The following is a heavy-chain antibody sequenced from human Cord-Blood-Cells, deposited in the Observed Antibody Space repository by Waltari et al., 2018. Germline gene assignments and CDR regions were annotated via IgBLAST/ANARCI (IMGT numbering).Heavy chain of an antibody. CDR2: INHSGST. Sequence: QVQLQQWGAGLLKPSETLSLTCAVYGGSFSGYYWSWIRKPPGKGLEWIGEINHSGSTNYNPSLKSLVTISVDTSKNQFSLKLSSVTAADTAVYYCARGVSIVVVPAAIASGSYFDYWGQGTLVTVSS. V-gene: IGHV4-34*01. D-gene: IGHD2-2*02. CDR1: GGSFSGYY. CDR3: ARGVSIVVVPAAIASGSYFDY. J-gene: IGHJ4*02.